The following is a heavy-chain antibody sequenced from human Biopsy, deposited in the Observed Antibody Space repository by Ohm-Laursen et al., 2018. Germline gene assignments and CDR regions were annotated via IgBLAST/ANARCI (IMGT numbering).Heavy chain of an antibody. D-gene: IGHD3-3*01. CDR1: GGPSINYA. V-gene: IGHV1-69*04. Sequence: VASVKVSCKASGGPSINYAFSWVRQAPGQGLEWVGRIVPILGHLNYAQRFQGRVSITADKSTTYVYMELSRLTSGDTAVYYCAADADGYYTEFDYWGPGTLVTVSS. J-gene: IGHJ4*02. CDR3: AADADGYYTEFDY. CDR2: IVPILGHL.